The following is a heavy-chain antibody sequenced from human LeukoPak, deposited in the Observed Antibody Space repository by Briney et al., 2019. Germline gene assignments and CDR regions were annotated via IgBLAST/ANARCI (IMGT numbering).Heavy chain of an antibody. D-gene: IGHD6-13*01. J-gene: IGHJ4*02. CDR2: IYYSGST. CDR3: ARHGSSRPLVDY. V-gene: IGHV4-39*01. CDR1: GGSISSSSYY. Sequence: PSETLSLTCTVSGGSISSSSYYWGWIRQPPGKGLEWIGSIYYSGSTYYNPSLKSRVTISVDTSKNQFSLKLSSVTAADTAVYYCARHGSSRPLVDYWGQGTLVTVSS.